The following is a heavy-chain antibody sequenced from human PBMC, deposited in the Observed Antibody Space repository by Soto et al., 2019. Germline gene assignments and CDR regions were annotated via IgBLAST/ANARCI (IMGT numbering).Heavy chain of an antibody. Sequence: SETLSLTCTVSGGSISSSSYYWGWIRQPPGKGLEWIGSIYYSGSTYYNPSLKIRVTISVDTSKNQFSLKLSSVTAADTAVYYCARHIPPGIAVAGTLFWFDPWGQGTLVTVSS. D-gene: IGHD6-19*01. CDR2: IYYSGST. CDR1: GGSISSSSYY. CDR3: ARHIPPGIAVAGTLFWFDP. J-gene: IGHJ5*02. V-gene: IGHV4-39*01.